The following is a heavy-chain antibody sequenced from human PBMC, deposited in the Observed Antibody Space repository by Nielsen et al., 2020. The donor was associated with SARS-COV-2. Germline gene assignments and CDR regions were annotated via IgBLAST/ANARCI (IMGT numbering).Heavy chain of an antibody. CDR1: GFTFSSYD. Sequence: GGSLRLSCAASGFTFSSYDMHWVRQATGKGLEWVSAIGTAGDTYYPGSVKGRFTISRENAKNSLYLQMNSLRAGDTAVYYCASSRRLAGGKLSAPPGYWGQGTLVTVSS. CDR2: IGTAGDT. CDR3: ASSRRLAGGKLSAPPGY. J-gene: IGHJ4*02. D-gene: IGHD3-16*01. V-gene: IGHV3-13*04.